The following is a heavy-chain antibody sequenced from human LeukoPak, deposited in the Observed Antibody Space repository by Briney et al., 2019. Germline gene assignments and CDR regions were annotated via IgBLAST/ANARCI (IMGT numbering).Heavy chain of an antibody. CDR3: ARSPLAVTGFEC. D-gene: IGHD2-21*02. Sequence: PSVTLSLICGVWGESYNGYYWIGPPHSPEKAGEWIGEINHSGSNNYNPYLKSGVTISVDTSKNQCALKLSFVTAGDRVVYYCARSPLAVTGFECWGQGTLVTVS. J-gene: IGHJ4*02. V-gene: IGHV4-34*01. CDR1: GESYNGYY. CDR2: INHSGSN.